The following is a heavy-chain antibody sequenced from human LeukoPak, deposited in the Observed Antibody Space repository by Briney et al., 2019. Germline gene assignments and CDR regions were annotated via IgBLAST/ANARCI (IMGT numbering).Heavy chain of an antibody. CDR2: IYYSGST. Sequence: PSETLSLTCTVSGGSISSYYWSWIRQPPGKGLEWIGYIYYSGSTNYNPSLKSRVTISVDTSKNQFSLKLSSVTAADTAVYYCARSYDFWSGYYGWVDPWGQGTLVTVSS. CDR1: GGSISSYY. V-gene: IGHV4-59*01. J-gene: IGHJ5*02. CDR3: ARSYDFWSGYYGWVDP. D-gene: IGHD3-3*01.